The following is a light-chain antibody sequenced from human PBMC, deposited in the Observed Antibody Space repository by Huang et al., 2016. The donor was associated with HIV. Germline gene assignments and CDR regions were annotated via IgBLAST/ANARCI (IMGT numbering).Light chain of an antibody. CDR3: QQYNDWPRS. CDR2: AAS. Sequence: EIVMTPSPGTLSVAPGERATLSCRASQNINTNLAWFQQKPGQAPRILIYAASTRTADFPARFSGSGSRTEFTLTISSLQSEDIAVYYCQQYNDWPRSFGQGTKVEIK. V-gene: IGKV3-15*01. CDR1: QNINTN. J-gene: IGKJ1*01.